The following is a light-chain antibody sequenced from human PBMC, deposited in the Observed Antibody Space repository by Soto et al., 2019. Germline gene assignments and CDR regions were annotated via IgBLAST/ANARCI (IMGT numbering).Light chain of an antibody. CDR1: QSVSSRS. CDR2: GAS. J-gene: IGKJ3*01. V-gene: IGKV3-15*01. Sequence: EIVLTQSPGTLSLSPGERATLSCRASQSVSSRSLAWYQQKPGQAPRLLISGASTRAIGIPARFSGRGSGTEFTLTITSLQSEDLAVYYCHQYNNWPPFTFGPGTKVDIK. CDR3: HQYNNWPPFT.